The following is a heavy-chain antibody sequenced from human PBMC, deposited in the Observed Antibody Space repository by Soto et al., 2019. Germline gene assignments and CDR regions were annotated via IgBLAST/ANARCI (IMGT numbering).Heavy chain of an antibody. V-gene: IGHV1-3*01. Sequence: ASVKVSCKASGYTFTRYAMHWVRQAPGQRLEWMGWINAGNGNTKYSQKFQGRVTITRDTSASTAYMELSSLRSEDTAVYYCSRVRPRRPRSIDFWGQGPLVTLS. CDR2: INAGNGNT. CDR3: SRVRPRRPRSIDF. CDR1: GYTFTRYA. J-gene: IGHJ4*02.